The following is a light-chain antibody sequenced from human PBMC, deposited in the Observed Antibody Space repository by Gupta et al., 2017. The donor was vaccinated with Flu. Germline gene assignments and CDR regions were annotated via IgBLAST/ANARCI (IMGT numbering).Light chain of an antibody. CDR3: SAWDDSLSGWV. J-gene: IGLJ3*02. CDR1: SSNIGSNY. CDR2: RND. Sequence: QSVLTPPPSASATPGHRVTISCSGGSSNIGSNYVYWYQQFPGTAPKVLMSRNDQRPSGVPDQFSGSKSGTSASLAISGLRAEDEADYYCSAWDDSLSGWVFGGGTKLTVL. V-gene: IGLV1-47*01.